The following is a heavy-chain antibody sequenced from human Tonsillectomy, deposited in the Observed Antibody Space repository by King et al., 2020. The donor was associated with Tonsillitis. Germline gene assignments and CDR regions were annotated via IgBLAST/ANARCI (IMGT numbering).Heavy chain of an antibody. CDR3: AKDGGGWLTSGWYYFDY. CDR2: ISHSGGST. CDR1: GFTFSSYA. Sequence: VQLVESEGGLAQRGGSLRLSCAASGFTFSSYAMNWVRQAPGKGLEWVSSISHSGGSTYYADSVKGRFTISRDNSKNTVYLQMNSLTAEDTSVYYCAKDGGGWLTSGWYYFDYWGQGTLVTVSS. V-gene: IGHV3-23*04. D-gene: IGHD6-19*01. J-gene: IGHJ4*02.